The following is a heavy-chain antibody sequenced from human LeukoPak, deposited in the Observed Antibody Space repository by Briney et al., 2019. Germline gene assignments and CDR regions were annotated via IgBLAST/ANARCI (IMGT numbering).Heavy chain of an antibody. CDR3: TIPAGAMTTVTTGDY. CDR1: GLTFSGSA. CDR2: IRSKTHSYAT. V-gene: IGHV3-73*01. J-gene: IGHJ4*02. Sequence: PGGSLRLSCATSGLTFSGSAIHWVRQASGKGLEWVGRIRSKTHSYATAYAASLKGRFTISRDDSKNTAYLQMTSLKTEDTALYYCTIPAGAMTTVTTGDYWGQGTLVTVSS. D-gene: IGHD4-17*01.